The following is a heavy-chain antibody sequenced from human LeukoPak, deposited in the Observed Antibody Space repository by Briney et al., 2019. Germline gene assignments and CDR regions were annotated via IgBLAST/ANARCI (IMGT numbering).Heavy chain of an antibody. CDR2: ISGSGGST. CDR3: AKEPASRCGGDCYWYFDY. D-gene: IGHD2-21*02. J-gene: IGHJ4*02. V-gene: IGHV3-23*01. Sequence: GGFLRLSCAASGFTFSSYAMSWVRQAPRKGLEWVSAISGSGGSTYYADSVKGRFTISRDDSKNTLYLQMNSLRAEDTAVYYCAKEPASRCGGDCYWYFDYWGQGTLVTVSS. CDR1: GFTFSSYA.